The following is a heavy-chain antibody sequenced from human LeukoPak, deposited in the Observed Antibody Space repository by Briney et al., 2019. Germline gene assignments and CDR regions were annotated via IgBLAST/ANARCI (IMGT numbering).Heavy chain of an antibody. J-gene: IGHJ4*02. CDR2: ISYDGSNK. Sequence: PGRSLRLSCAASGFTFSSYGMHWVRQAPGKGLEWVAVISYDGSNKYYADSVKGRFTISRDNSKNTLYLQMNSLRAEDTAVYYCARDLIMVVAAVLDYWGQGTLVTVSS. CDR3: ARDLIMVVAAVLDY. CDR1: GFTFSSYG. V-gene: IGHV3-30*03. D-gene: IGHD2-15*01.